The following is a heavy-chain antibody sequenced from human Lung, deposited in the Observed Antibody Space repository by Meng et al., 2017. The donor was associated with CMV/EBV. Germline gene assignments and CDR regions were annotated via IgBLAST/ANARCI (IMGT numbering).Heavy chain of an antibody. V-gene: IGHV3-49*04. Sequence: GESLKISCTASGFTFGDYAMTWVRQAPGKRLEWIGFIRNRTRGGTTEYAASVKGRFSILRDDSKSIAYLQMDSVKIEDTGVYFCARGSGSPEHWGHGTMVTVSS. D-gene: IGHD3-10*01. CDR3: ARGSGSPEH. CDR2: IRNRTRGGTT. J-gene: IGHJ1*01. CDR1: GFTFGDYA.